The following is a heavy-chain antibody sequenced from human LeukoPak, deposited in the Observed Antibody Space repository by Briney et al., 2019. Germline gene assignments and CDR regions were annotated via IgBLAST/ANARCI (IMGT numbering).Heavy chain of an antibody. CDR3: ARGGSGSYFSWLDP. Sequence: ASVKVSCKASGYTFTGYYIHWVRQAPGQGLECMGWINPNSGGTNCAQKFQGRVIMTRDTSISTAYMELSRLRSDDTAVYYCARGGSGSYFSWLDPWGQGTLVTVSS. V-gene: IGHV1-2*02. J-gene: IGHJ5*02. CDR2: INPNSGGT. CDR1: GYTFTGYY. D-gene: IGHD3-10*01.